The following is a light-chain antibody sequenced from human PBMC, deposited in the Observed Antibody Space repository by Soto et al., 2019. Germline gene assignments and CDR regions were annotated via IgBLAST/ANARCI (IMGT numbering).Light chain of an antibody. V-gene: IGKV3-20*01. CDR1: QSVSSSY. CDR2: GAS. Sequence: PGERVPLSCRASQSVSSSYLTWYQQKPGQAPRLLIYGASTRATGIPDRFSGSESGTDFTLTISRLEPEDFVVYYCQQYGSSPFTFGQGTRLEIK. J-gene: IGKJ5*01. CDR3: QQYGSSPFT.